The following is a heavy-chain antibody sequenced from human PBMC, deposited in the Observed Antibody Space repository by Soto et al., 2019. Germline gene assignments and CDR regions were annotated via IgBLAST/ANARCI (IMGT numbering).Heavy chain of an antibody. D-gene: IGHD1-26*01. CDR1: GGSFSGYS. CDR3: ARVHRGSSPVGY. Sequence: QVQLQQWGAGLLKPSETLSLTCAVSGGSFSGYSWTWIRQPPGKGLEWIGEINHTGSTNYNPALKSRGSMSVDTFSNHFSLKLSSVTAADPAVYYCARVHRGSSPVGYWDQGTLVTVSS. V-gene: IGHV4-34*01. CDR2: INHTGST. J-gene: IGHJ4*02.